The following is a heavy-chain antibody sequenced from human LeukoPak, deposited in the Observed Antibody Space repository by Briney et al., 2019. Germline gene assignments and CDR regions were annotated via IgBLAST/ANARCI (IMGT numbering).Heavy chain of an antibody. CDR2: ICPRDSHT. V-gene: IGHV5-51*01. CDR1: GYSFTSYW. CDR3: ARGSLTYYDSSGYYYRAFDI. J-gene: IGHJ3*02. Sequence: GESLRISCKGSGYSFTSYWISWVRQMPGKGLEWMGVICPRDSHTRYSPSFQGQVTISADKSITTAYLQWSSLKASDTGMYYCARGSLTYYDSSGYYYRAFDIWGQGTMVTVSS. D-gene: IGHD3-22*01.